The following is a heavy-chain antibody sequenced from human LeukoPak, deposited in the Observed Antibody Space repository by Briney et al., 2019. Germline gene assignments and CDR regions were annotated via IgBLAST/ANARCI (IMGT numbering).Heavy chain of an antibody. CDR2: IKQDGSEK. CDR3: ARSRNDYYYYYGMDV. CDR1: GFAFSSYW. J-gene: IGHJ6*02. V-gene: IGHV3-7*01. Sequence: GGSLGLSCAASGFAFSSYWMSWVRQAPGKGLEWVANIKQDGSEKYYVDSVKGRFTISRDNAKNSLYLQMNSLRAEDTAVYYCARSRNDYYYYYGMDVWGQGTTVTVSS.